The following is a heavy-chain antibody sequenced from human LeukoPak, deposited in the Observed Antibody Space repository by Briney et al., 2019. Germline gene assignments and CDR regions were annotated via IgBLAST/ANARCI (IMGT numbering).Heavy chain of an antibody. CDR1: GFSLTTGVG. V-gene: IGHV2-5*01. CDR2: IYWHDRK. Sequence: SGPTLVQPTQTLTLTCTYSGFSLTTGVGVAWIRQPPGKALDWLASIYWHDRKWFSPSLQKRLTITKDTSKRQVVLTITNMDPVATATYYCAHSKAVAGLNNLDYWGQGTLVTVPS. CDR3: AHSKAVAGLNNLDY. J-gene: IGHJ4*02. D-gene: IGHD6-19*01.